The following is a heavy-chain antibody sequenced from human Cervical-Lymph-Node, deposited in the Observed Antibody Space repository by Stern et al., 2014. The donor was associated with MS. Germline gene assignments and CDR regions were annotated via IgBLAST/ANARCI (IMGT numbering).Heavy chain of an antibody. D-gene: IGHD7-27*01. Sequence: MQLVQSGGGLVKPGGSLRLSCEASGFIFSSHTFNWVRQAPGKGLEWVSSISGYDNYTYYADSVKGRFTISRDNAKNSLYLLMNSLRAEDTAVYYCAREWGSSSFDYWGQGTLVAVSS. CDR3: AREWGSSSFDY. CDR1: GFIFSSHT. J-gene: IGHJ4*02. V-gene: IGHV3-21*01. CDR2: ISGYDNYT.